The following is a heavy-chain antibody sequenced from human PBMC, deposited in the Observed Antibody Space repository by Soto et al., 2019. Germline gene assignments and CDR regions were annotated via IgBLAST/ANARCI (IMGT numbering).Heavy chain of an antibody. Sequence: QLQLQESGSGLVKPSQTLALTCAVSGGSISSGGYSWSWIRQPPGKGLEWIGYIYHSGSTYYNPSLKSRVTISLDRSKKQFSLKLSSVTAAETAVYYCARGMTTVTTLDYWGQGTLVTVSS. CDR3: ARGMTTVTTLDY. J-gene: IGHJ4*02. CDR1: GGSISSGGYS. D-gene: IGHD4-17*01. V-gene: IGHV4-30-2*01. CDR2: IYHSGST.